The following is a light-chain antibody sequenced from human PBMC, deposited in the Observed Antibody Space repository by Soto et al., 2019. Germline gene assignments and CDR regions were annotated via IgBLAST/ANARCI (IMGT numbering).Light chain of an antibody. V-gene: IGKV3-20*01. CDR2: GAS. CDR1: QSVSRR. J-gene: IGKJ5*01. Sequence: EVVLTQSPGTLSLSPGGRATLSCRASQSVSRRLAWYQQRPGQSHRLLISGASMRASGVPVRFIGSGSGTDFTLTITRLEPEDFAVYYCQQYGGSPITFGLGTRLEI. CDR3: QQYGGSPIT.